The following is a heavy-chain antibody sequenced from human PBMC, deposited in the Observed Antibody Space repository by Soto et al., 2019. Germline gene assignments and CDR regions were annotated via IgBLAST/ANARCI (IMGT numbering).Heavy chain of an antibody. J-gene: IGHJ6*02. Sequence: GASVKVSCKASGGTFSSYAISWVRQAPGQGLEWMGGIIPIFGTANYAQKFQGRVTITADESTSTAYMELSSLRSEDTAVYYCATCRPLDILTGYPPDYYYGMDVWGQGTTVTVSS. V-gene: IGHV1-69*13. CDR2: IIPIFGTA. CDR1: GGTFSSYA. CDR3: ATCRPLDILTGYPPDYYYGMDV. D-gene: IGHD3-9*01.